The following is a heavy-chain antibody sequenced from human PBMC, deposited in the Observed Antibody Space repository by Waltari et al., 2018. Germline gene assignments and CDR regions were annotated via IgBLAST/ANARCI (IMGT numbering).Heavy chain of an antibody. CDR1: GYFINSGYD. CDR3: TRQVLGYCTSAACRRLES. J-gene: IGHJ4*02. CDR2: FYHGGTT. V-gene: IGHV4-38-2*01. Sequence: QLQLQESGPGLVKPSETLSLTCDVSGYFINSGYDWGWIRQPPGKGLGWIATFYHGGTTFSNPSLTSRVTTSMDTSKNQFSLKLKSVTAADTAVYYCTRQVLGYCTSAACRRLESWGQGTLVTVSS. D-gene: IGHD2-2*03.